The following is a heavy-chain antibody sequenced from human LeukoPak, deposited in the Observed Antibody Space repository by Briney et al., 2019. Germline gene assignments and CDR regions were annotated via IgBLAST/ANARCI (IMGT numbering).Heavy chain of an antibody. CDR2: IYGGGST. Sequence: GGSLRLSCAASGFTVSSNYMSWVRQAPGKGLEWVSVIYGGGSTYYADSAKGRFTISRDNSKNTLYLQMNSLRAEDTAVYYCARGSGSYYYLDYWGQGTLVTVSS. V-gene: IGHV3-53*01. CDR1: GFTVSSNY. CDR3: ARGSGSYYYLDY. D-gene: IGHD1-26*01. J-gene: IGHJ4*02.